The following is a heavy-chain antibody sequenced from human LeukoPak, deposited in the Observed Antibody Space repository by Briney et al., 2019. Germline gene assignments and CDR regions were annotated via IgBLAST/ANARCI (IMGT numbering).Heavy chain of an antibody. J-gene: IGHJ4*02. D-gene: IGHD3-16*02. CDR1: TGPINSYY. CDR2: IYTTGHT. CDR3: ARHGYTASHFFLDY. V-gene: IGHV4-4*07. Sequence: SETLSLTCTVSTGPINSYYWGWVRQPAGRGLESIGRIYTTGHTDYDPSLQSRVTMSVDTSQKQFSLNLRSVPAADTAIYFCARHGYTASHFFLDYWSQGTLVTVSS.